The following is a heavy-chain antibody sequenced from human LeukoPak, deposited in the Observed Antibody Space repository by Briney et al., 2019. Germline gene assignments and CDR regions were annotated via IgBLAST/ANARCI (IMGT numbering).Heavy chain of an antibody. Sequence: PGGSLRLSCAASRFTFSRYWMTWVRQAPEKGLEWVASIKLDGSEEYYVDSVKGRFTISRENANNSLYLQMNSLRPGDTGVYYCVRVASGGDLGDAFDIWGQGTKVTVSS. CDR1: RFTFSRYW. V-gene: IGHV3-7*01. D-gene: IGHD1-26*01. CDR3: VRVASGGDLGDAFDI. CDR2: IKLDGSEE. J-gene: IGHJ3*02.